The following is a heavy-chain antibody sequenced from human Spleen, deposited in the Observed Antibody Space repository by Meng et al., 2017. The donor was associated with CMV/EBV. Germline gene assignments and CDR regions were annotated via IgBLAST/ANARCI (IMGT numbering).Heavy chain of an antibody. CDR1: GGSFSGYY. V-gene: IGHV4-34*01. J-gene: IGHJ5*02. Sequence: LTCAVYGGSFSGYYWSGVRQPPGKGLEWIGEINHSGSTNYNPSLKSRVTISVDTSKNQFSLKLSSVTAADTAVYYCARSGPSEGFDPWGQGTLVTVSS. CDR3: ARSGPSEGFDP. D-gene: IGHD3-10*01. CDR2: INHSGST.